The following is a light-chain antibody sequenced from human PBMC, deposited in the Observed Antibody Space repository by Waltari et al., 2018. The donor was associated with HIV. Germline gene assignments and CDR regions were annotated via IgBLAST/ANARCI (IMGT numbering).Light chain of an antibody. J-gene: IGKJ1*01. Sequence: DIQMTQSPPSLSASVGDRVSITCRASQSIGNNLIWYQQRPGKAPKLLIYGAYSMQSGIPSRFSGSGSGTDFTLTISSLQSEDFAAYHCQQSYSNPRTFGQGTKVEI. V-gene: IGKV1-39*01. CDR3: QQSYSNPRT. CDR1: QSIGNN. CDR2: GAY.